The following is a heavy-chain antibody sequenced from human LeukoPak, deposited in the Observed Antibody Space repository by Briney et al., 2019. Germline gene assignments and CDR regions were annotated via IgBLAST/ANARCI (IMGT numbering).Heavy chain of an antibody. J-gene: IGHJ4*01. V-gene: IGHV3-7*01. CDR2: IKQDGSEK. CDR1: GYTFSSYW. D-gene: IGHD3-3*01. CDR3: ARDKSHYDFWSGYYPA. Sequence: PGGSLRLSCAASGYTFSSYWMSWVRQAPGKGLEWVANIKQDGSEKYYVDSVKGRFTISRDNAKNSLYLQMNSLRAEDTAVYYCARDKSHYDFWSGYYPAWGQGTLVTVSS.